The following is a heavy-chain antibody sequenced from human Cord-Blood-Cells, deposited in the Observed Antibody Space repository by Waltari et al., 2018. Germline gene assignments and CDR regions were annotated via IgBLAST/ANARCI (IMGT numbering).Heavy chain of an antibody. J-gene: IGHJ1*01. CDR3: ARGGLEYFQH. V-gene: IGHV4-34*01. Sequence: QVQLQQWGAGLLKPSETLSLTCAVYGGSFSGYYWSWIRQPPGKGLEWIGEINHSGSTNYNQSLKSRVTISVDTSKNQFSLKLSSVTAADTAVYYCARGGLEYFQHWGQGTLVTVSS. CDR2: INHSGST. CDR1: GGSFSGYY.